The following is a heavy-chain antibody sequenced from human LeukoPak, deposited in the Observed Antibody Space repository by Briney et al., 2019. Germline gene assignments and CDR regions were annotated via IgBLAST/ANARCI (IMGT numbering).Heavy chain of an antibody. D-gene: IGHD4-17*01. CDR2: ISWNSGST. CDR3: ATGRRSGDLLPFDY. J-gene: IGHJ4*02. CDR1: GFTFDDYA. Sequence: GGSLRLSCAASGFTFDDYAMHWVRQAPGKGLEWVSGISWNSGSTFYADSVKGRFTISRDISKNTLYLQMNSLRAEDTAVYFCATGRRSGDLLPFDYWGQGTLVTVSS. V-gene: IGHV3-23*01.